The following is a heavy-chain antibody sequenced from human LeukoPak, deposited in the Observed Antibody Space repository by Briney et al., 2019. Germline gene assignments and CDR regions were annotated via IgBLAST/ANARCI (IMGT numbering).Heavy chain of an antibody. D-gene: IGHD3-10*01. CDR2: INPNSGGT. Sequence: ASVKVSCKASGYTFTGYYMHWVRQAPGQGLEWMGWINPNSGGTNFAQKFQGRVTITADKSTSTAYMELSSLRSEDTAVYYCARDRDLHYFDYWGQGTLVTVSS. CDR1: GYTFTGYY. CDR3: ARDRDLHYFDY. V-gene: IGHV1-2*02. J-gene: IGHJ4*02.